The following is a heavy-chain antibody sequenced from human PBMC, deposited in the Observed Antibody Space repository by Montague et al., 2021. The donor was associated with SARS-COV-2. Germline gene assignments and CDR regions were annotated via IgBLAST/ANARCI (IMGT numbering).Heavy chain of an antibody. V-gene: IGHV4-30-2*01. J-gene: IGHJ6*02. Sequence: TLSLTCAVSGGSISSGGYSWNWIRQPPGKGLEWFGYIYHSGSTXYNPSLKSRVTISLDSSKNQFSLNLTSVAAADTAVYYCARGSMVRGGKVYYGVDVWGQETTVTVSS. CDR2: IYHSGST. D-gene: IGHD3-10*01. CDR3: ARGSMVRGGKVYYGVDV. CDR1: GGSISSGGYS.